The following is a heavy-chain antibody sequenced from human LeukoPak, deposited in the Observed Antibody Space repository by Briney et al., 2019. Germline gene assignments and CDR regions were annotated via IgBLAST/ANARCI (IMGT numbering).Heavy chain of an antibody. CDR1: GGSFSGYY. CDR2: INHSGST. J-gene: IGHJ4*02. Sequence: SETLSLTCAVYGGSFSGYYWSWIRQPPGKGLEWIGEINHSGSTNYNPSLKSRVTISVDTSKNQFSLKLSSVTAADTAVYYCARAGFALAPHRGTPFDYWGQGTLVTVSS. CDR3: ARAGFALAPHRGTPFDY. D-gene: IGHD6-6*01. V-gene: IGHV4-34*01.